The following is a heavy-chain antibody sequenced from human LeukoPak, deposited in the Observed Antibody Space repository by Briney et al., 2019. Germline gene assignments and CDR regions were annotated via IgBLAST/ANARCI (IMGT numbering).Heavy chain of an antibody. Sequence: GGSLRLSCAASGFTFSSYGMHWVRQAPGKGLEWVAFIRYDGSNKYYADSVRGRFTISRDNSKNTLYLQMNSLRAEDTAVYYCARHVTIFGVGYGPTGPFDYWGQGTLVTVSS. CDR1: GFTFSSYG. CDR2: IRYDGSNK. CDR3: ARHVTIFGVGYGPTGPFDY. D-gene: IGHD3-3*01. J-gene: IGHJ4*02. V-gene: IGHV3-30*02.